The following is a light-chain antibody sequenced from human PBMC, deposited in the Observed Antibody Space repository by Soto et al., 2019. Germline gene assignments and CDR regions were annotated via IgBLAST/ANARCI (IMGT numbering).Light chain of an antibody. Sequence: EIVLTQSPGTLSLSPGERATLSCRASQSVSYYLAWYQQKPGQAPRLHIYVASTRATGVPARFSGSGSGTEFTLTISSLQSEDFAVYYCQQCNNWPLTFGGGTKV. CDR2: VAS. V-gene: IGKV3-15*01. CDR1: QSVSYY. J-gene: IGKJ4*01. CDR3: QQCNNWPLT.